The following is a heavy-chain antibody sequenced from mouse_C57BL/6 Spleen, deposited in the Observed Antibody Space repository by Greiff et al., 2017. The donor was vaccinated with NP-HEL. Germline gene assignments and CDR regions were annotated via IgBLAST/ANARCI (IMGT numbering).Heavy chain of an antibody. CDR2: INPYNGDT. Sequence: EVQLQQSGPELVKPGDSVKISCKASGYSFTGYFMNWVMQSHGKSLEWIGRINPYNGDTFYNQKFKGKATLTVDKSSSTAHMELRSLTSEDSAVYYCARRGGYGKDYAMDYWGQGTSVTVSS. D-gene: IGHD2-2*01. J-gene: IGHJ4*01. CDR1: GYSFTGYF. CDR3: ARRGGYGKDYAMDY. V-gene: IGHV1-20*01.